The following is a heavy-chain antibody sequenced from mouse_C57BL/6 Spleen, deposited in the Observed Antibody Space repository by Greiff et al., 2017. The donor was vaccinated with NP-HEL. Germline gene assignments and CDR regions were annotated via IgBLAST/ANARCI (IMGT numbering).Heavy chain of an antibody. CDR1: GYTFTSYW. CDR2: INPSNGGT. D-gene: IGHD1-1*01. Sequence: QVQLQQSGTELVKPGASVKLSCKASGYTFTSYWMHWVKQRPGQGLEWIGNINPSNGGTNYNEKFKSKATLTVDKSSSTAYMQLSSLTSEDSAVYYCARSGAYGSSPYYAMDYWGQGTSVTVSS. CDR3: ARSGAYGSSPYYAMDY. V-gene: IGHV1-53*01. J-gene: IGHJ4*01.